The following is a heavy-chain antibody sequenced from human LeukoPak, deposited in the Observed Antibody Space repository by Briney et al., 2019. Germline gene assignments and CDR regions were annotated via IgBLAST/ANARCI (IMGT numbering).Heavy chain of an antibody. V-gene: IGHV4-61*10. CDR2: IYYSGST. CDR1: GGSISSGSYY. Sequence: SETLSLTCTVSGGSISSGSYYWSWIRQPAGKGLEWIGYIYYSGSTNYNPSLKSRVTISVDTSKNQFSLKLSSVTAADTAVYYCASSSGWYRGRFDYWGQGTLVTVSS. D-gene: IGHD6-19*01. CDR3: ASSSGWYRGRFDY. J-gene: IGHJ4*02.